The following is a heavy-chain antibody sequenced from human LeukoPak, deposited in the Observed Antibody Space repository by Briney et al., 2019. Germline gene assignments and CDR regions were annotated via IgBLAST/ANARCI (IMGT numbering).Heavy chain of an antibody. D-gene: IGHD4-17*01. CDR1: GFTFSSYA. V-gene: IGHV3-23*01. CDR2: ISDSGGST. J-gene: IGHJ4*02. CDR3: AKRGHDYGDHSLHY. Sequence: GGSLRLSCAASGFTFSSYAMNWVRQAPGKGLEWVSTISDSGGSTYYADSVRGRFTISRDNSKNTLYLQMNSLRAEDTAVYYCAKRGHDYGDHSLHYWGQGTLVTVSS.